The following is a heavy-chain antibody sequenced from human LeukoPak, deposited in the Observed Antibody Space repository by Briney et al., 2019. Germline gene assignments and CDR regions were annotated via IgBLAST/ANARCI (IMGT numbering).Heavy chain of an antibody. CDR2: ISYDGSNK. Sequence: PGGSLRLSCAASGFTFSSYGMHWVRQAPGKGLEWVAVISYDGSNKYYVDSVKGRFTISRDNSKNALYLQMNSLRAEDTAVYYCEKDFKREGATVPRFEPWGQGTLVTVSS. V-gene: IGHV3-30*18. D-gene: IGHD1-26*01. J-gene: IGHJ5*02. CDR3: EKDFKREGATVPRFEP. CDR1: GFTFSSYG.